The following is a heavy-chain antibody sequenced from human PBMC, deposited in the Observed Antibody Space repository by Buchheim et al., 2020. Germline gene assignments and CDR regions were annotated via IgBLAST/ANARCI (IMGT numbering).Heavy chain of an antibody. CDR1: GGSISSGGYY. CDR2: IYYSGST. CDR3: ARLVTVTPGWDFDY. V-gene: IGHV4-31*11. J-gene: IGHJ4*02. D-gene: IGHD4-17*01. Sequence: QVQLQQWGAGLLKPSETLSLTCAVSGGSISSGGYYWSWIRQHPGKGLEWIGYIYYSGSTYYNPSLKSRVTISVDTSKNQFSLKLSSVTAADTAVYYCARLVTVTPGWDFDYWGQGTL.